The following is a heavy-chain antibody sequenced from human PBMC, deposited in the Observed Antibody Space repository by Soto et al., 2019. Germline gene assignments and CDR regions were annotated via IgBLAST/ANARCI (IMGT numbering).Heavy chain of an antibody. J-gene: IGHJ1*01. CDR3: ARVGKYSSSWHPEYFQH. Sequence: PGGSLRLSCAASGFTFSSYEMNWVRQAPGKGLEWVSYISSSGSTIYYADSVKGRFTISRDNAKNSLYLQMNGLRAEDTAVYYCARVGKYSSSWHPEYFQHWGQGTLVTVSS. V-gene: IGHV3-48*03. D-gene: IGHD6-13*01. CDR2: ISSSGSTI. CDR1: GFTFSSYE.